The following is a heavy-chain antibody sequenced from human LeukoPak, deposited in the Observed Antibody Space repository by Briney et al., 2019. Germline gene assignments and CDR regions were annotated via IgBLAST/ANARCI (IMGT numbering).Heavy chain of an antibody. D-gene: IGHD3-22*01. V-gene: IGHV3-9*01. CDR1: GFTFDDYA. CDR3: AGYYYDSSGYSSHAFDI. Sequence: GGSLRLSCAASGFTFDDYATHWVRQAPGKGLEWVSGISWNSGSIGYADSVKGRFAISRDNAKNSLYLQMNSLRAEDTALYYCAGYYYDSSGYSSHAFDIWGQGTMVTVSS. CDR2: ISWNSGSI. J-gene: IGHJ3*02.